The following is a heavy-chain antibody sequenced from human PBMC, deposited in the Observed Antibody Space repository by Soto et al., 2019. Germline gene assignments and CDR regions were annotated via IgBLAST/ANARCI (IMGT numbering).Heavy chain of an antibody. J-gene: IGHJ4*02. CDR2: IYPGNGNT. CDR1: GYTFTSFA. D-gene: IGHD3-3*01. CDR3: ASQFGGAFDY. Sequence: GASVKVSCKASGYTFTSFAIQWVRQAPGQGLEWMGWIYPGNGNTEYSQNFQGRVTITTNTSASTAYMELSSLRSEDTAVYYCASQFGGAFDYWGQGTLVTVSS. V-gene: IGHV1-3*01.